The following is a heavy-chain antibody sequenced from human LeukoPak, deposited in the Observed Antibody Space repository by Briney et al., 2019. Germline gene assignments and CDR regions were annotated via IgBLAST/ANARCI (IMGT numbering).Heavy chain of an antibody. CDR3: ARVGSTALFDP. J-gene: IGHJ5*02. CDR1: GGSISSSNW. V-gene: IGHV4-4*02. CDR2: ISHSGST. D-gene: IGHD3-10*01. Sequence: SETLSLTCAVSGGSISSSNWWSWVRQPPGKGLEWIGEISHSGSTNYNPSLKSRVTMSVDKSKNHFPLKLSSVTAADTAVYYCARVGSTALFDPWGQGTLVTVSS.